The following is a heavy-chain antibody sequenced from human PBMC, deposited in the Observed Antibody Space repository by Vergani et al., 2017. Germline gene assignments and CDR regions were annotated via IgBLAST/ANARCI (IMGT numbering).Heavy chain of an antibody. J-gene: IGHJ6*02. CDR3: ARDRQIVVVPAAQFYYYYGMDV. CDR1: GGSFSGYY. Sequence: QVQLQQWGAGLLKPSETLSLTCAVYGGSFSGYYWSGIRQHPGKGLEWIGYIYYSGSTYYNPSLKSRVTISVDTSKNQFSLKLSSVTAADTAVYYCARDRQIVVVPAAQFYYYYGMDVWGQGTTVTGSS. CDR2: IYYSGST. D-gene: IGHD2-2*01. V-gene: IGHV4-34*01.